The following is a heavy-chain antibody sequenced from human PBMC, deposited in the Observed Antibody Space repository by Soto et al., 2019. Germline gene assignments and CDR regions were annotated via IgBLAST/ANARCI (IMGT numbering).Heavy chain of an antibody. V-gene: IGHV5-51*01. CDR1: GYSFTSYW. Sequence: SGESLKISCKGSGYSFTSYWIGWVRQMPGKGLEWMGIIYPGDSDTRYSPSFQGQVTISADKSISTAYLQWSSLKASDTAMYYCARRNPPYSSETWRWYGMDVWGQGTTVTVSS. CDR2: IYPGDSDT. D-gene: IGHD6-25*01. CDR3: ARRNPPYSSETWRWYGMDV. J-gene: IGHJ6*02.